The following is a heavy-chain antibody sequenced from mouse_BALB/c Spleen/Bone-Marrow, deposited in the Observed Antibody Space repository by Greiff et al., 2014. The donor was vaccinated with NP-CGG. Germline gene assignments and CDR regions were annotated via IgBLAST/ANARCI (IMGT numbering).Heavy chain of an antibody. V-gene: IGHV5-4*02. CDR1: GFTFSDYY. CDR3: ARDGDYKYAWFAY. Sequence: DVKLVESGGDLVKPGGSLKLSCAASGFTFSDYYMYWVRQTPERRLEWVATISDGGSYTYYPDSVKGRFTISRDNAKNNLYLHMSSLESEDTAMYYCARDGDYKYAWFAYWGQGTLVTVSA. CDR2: ISDGGSYT. D-gene: IGHD2-14*01. J-gene: IGHJ3*01.